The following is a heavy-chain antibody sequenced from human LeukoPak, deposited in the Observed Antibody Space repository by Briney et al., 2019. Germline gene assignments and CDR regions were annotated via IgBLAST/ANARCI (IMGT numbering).Heavy chain of an antibody. CDR1: GFTVSSNY. Sequence: GGSLRLSCAASGFTVSSNYMSWVRQAPGKGLEWISVIYSGGSTYYADSVKGRFTISRDNSKNTLYLQMNSLRAEDTAVYYCARGSMVRGVIGYWGQGTLVTVSS. CDR3: ARGSMVRGVIGY. V-gene: IGHV3-53*01. CDR2: IYSGGST. J-gene: IGHJ4*02. D-gene: IGHD3-10*01.